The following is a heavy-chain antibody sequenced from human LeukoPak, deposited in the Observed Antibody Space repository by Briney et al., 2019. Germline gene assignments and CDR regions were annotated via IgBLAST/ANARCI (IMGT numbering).Heavy chain of an antibody. CDR3: ASLGIDDY. J-gene: IGHJ4*02. CDR1: GGSFGGYY. Sequence: SETLSLTCAVYGGSFGGYYWSWIRQPPGKGLEWLGEINHSGSTNYNPSLKSRVTISVDTSKNQFSLKLSSVTAADTAAYYCASLGIDDYWGQGTLVTVSS. CDR2: INHSGST. V-gene: IGHV4-34*01. D-gene: IGHD7-27*01.